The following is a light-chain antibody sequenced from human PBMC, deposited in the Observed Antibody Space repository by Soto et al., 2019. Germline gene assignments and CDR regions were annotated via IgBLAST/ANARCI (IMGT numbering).Light chain of an antibody. CDR2: DVT. Sequence: ALTQPPSVSGSPGQSVAISSSGSSSDVGSNNRVSWYQQSPGTAPKLMIYDVTNRPSGVPDRFSGSKSGNTASLTISGLQAEDEADYYCSSFTTSSTYVFGTGTKVTVL. CDR1: SSDVGSNNR. V-gene: IGLV2-18*02. CDR3: SSFTTSSTYV. J-gene: IGLJ1*01.